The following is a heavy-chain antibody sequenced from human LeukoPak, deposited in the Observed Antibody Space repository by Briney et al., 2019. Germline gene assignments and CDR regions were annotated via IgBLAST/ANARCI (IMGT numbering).Heavy chain of an antibody. CDR2: ISWDGGST. J-gene: IGHJ4*02. V-gene: IGHV3-43*01. CDR3: AKGGSSSYYSDY. Sequence: SGGSLRLSCAASGFTFDDYTMHWVRQAPGKGLEWVSLISWDGGSTYYADSVKGRFTISRDNSKNSLYLQMNSLRTEDTALYYCAKGGSSSYYSDYWGQGTLVTVSS. D-gene: IGHD6-6*01. CDR1: GFTFDDYT.